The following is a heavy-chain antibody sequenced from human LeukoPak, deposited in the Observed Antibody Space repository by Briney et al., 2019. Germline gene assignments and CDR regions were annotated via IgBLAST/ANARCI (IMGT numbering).Heavy chain of an antibody. J-gene: IGHJ4*02. CDR2: IYASGST. CDR1: GGSISNWY. V-gene: IGHV4-4*07. D-gene: IGHD2-15*01. Sequence: PSETLSLTCTVSGGSISNWYRTWIWQPAGKGLEWIGRIYASGSTDYNPSLKSRVTMSVDRSNNQFSLKLSSVTAADTGVYYCARAHCSGGSCYLDYWGQGSLVTVSS. CDR3: ARAHCSGGSCYLDY.